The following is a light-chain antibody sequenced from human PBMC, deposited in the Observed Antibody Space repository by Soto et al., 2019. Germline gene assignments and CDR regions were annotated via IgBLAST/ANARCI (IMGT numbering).Light chain of an antibody. CDR1: QSVSRN. J-gene: IGKJ2*01. CDR2: GAS. Sequence: EIVMTQSPATLSVSPGERATLSCRASQSVSRNLAWYQQKPGQAPRLLIYGASTRAKGIPARFSGSGSGTECTLTISSLQSEDFALYYCHQYHNWPPYTFGQGTKLEVK. V-gene: IGKV3-15*01. CDR3: HQYHNWPPYT.